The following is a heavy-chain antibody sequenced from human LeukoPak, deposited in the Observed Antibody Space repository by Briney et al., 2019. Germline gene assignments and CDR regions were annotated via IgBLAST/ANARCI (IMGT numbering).Heavy chain of an antibody. J-gene: IGHJ4*02. CDR3: ARSYPFDY. CDR2: ISTDGSST. V-gene: IGHV3-74*01. D-gene: IGHD1-26*01. Sequence: PGGSLRLSCAAPGFTFSSYWIHWVRQAPGKGLVWVSRISTDGSSTNYADSVKGRFTISRDNAKNTLYLQMNSLGAEDTAVYYCARSYPFDYWGQGTLVTVSS. CDR1: GFTFSSYW.